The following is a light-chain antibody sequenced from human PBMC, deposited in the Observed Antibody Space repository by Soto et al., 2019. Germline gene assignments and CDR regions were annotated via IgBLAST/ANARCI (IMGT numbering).Light chain of an antibody. J-gene: IGKJ4*01. CDR3: LQDYSYPLT. CDR1: QSVSSY. V-gene: IGKV3-11*01. CDR2: DAS. Sequence: EIVLTQSPATLSLSPGERATLSCRASQSVSSYLAWYQQKPGQAPRLLIYDASNRATGIPARFSGSGSGTDFTLTISSLEPEDFAVYYCLQDYSYPLTFGGGTKV.